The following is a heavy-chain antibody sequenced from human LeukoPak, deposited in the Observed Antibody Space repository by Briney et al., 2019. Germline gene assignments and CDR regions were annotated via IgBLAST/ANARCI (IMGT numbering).Heavy chain of an antibody. CDR3: ARPFWAAAGTFLGWFDP. Sequence: ASVKLSCKASGYSFTSYGISWVRQAPGQGLEWMAWIKAYNGNTNYAQKLQGRVTMTTDTSTNTVYMELKSLRSDDTAVYYCARPFWAAAGTFLGWFDPWGQGTLVTVSS. CDR1: GYSFTSYG. V-gene: IGHV1-18*01. D-gene: IGHD6-13*01. CDR2: IKAYNGNT. J-gene: IGHJ5*02.